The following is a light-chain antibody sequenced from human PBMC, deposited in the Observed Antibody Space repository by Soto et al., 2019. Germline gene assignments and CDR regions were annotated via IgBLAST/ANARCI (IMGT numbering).Light chain of an antibody. CDR1: SSDVGSSKY. CDR3: SSSTTSSIGV. V-gene: IGLV2-14*01. J-gene: IGLJ3*02. Sequence: QSALTQPASVSGSPGQSITISCTGTSSDVGSSKYVSWYQQHPGKAPKLMIYEVSNRPSGVSNRFSGSKSDNTASLTISGLQAEDEADYYCSSSTTSSIGVFGGGTKVTVL. CDR2: EVS.